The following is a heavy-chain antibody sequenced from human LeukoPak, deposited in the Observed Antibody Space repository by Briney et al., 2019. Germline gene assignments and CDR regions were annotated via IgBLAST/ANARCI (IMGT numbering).Heavy chain of an antibody. Sequence: GGSLRLSCAASGFTFSSYGMHWVRQAPGKGLEWVAVISYDGSNKYYADSVKGRFTISRDNSKNTLYLQMNSLRAEDTAVYYCAKGQELYYDFWSGYPNTDYWGQGTLVTVSS. CDR3: AKGQELYYDFWSGYPNTDY. V-gene: IGHV3-30*18. CDR2: ISYDGSNK. D-gene: IGHD3-3*01. J-gene: IGHJ4*02. CDR1: GFTFSSYG.